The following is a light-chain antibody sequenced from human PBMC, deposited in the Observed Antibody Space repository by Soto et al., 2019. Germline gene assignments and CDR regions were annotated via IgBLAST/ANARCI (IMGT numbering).Light chain of an antibody. CDR1: QSISSY. Sequence: QMTHSPSSLSASLVARVTITFAKSQSISSYLNWYQQKPGKAPKLLIYAASSLQSGVPSRFSGSGSGTDFTLTISSLQPEDFATYYCQQSYSTPPITFGQGTRLEI. CDR2: AAS. V-gene: IGKV1-39*01. J-gene: IGKJ5*01. CDR3: QQSYSTPPIT.